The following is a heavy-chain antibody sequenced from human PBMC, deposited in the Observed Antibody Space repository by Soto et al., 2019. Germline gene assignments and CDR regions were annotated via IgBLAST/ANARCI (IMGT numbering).Heavy chain of an antibody. V-gene: IGHV1-46*01. CDR2: INPSGGSA. CDR1: GYTFTSYY. Sequence: ASVKVSCKASGYTFTSYYMHWVRQAPGQGLEWMGIINPSGGSASYAQKFQARVTMTRDTSTSTVYMELSSLRPEDTAVYYCAREPRIVGATISDYWGQGXLVTVSS. CDR3: AREPRIVGATISDY. D-gene: IGHD1-26*01. J-gene: IGHJ4*02.